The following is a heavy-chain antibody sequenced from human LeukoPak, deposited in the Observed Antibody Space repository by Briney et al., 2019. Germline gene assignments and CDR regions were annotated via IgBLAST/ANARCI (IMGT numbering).Heavy chain of an antibody. J-gene: IGHJ4*02. CDR2: IWYDGSNK. D-gene: IGHD3-10*01. V-gene: IGHV3-33*06. Sequence: GRSLRLSCAASGFPFSNYGMHWVRLAPGKGLEWVALIWYDGSNKYYADSVKGRFTISRDNSKNTLYLLMNSLRAEDTAIYYCANRGKYYFDYWGQGTLVTVSS. CDR3: ANRGKYYFDY. CDR1: GFPFSNYG.